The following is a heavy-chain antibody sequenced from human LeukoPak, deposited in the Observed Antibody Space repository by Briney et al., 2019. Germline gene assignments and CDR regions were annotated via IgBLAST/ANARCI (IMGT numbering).Heavy chain of an antibody. CDR3: ARGPRIVSWFDP. CDR2: IIPIFGTA. V-gene: IGHV1-69*13. CDR1: GGTFSSYA. J-gene: IGHJ5*02. Sequence: SVKVSCKASGGTFSSYAISWVRQAPGQGLEWMGGIIPIFGTANYAQKFQGRVTITADESTSTAYMELSSLRSEDTAVYYCARGPRIVSWFDPWGQGTLVTVSS. D-gene: IGHD2-21*01.